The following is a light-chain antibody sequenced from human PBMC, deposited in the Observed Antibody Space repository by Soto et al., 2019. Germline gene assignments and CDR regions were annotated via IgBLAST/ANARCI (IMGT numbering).Light chain of an antibody. V-gene: IGKV1-5*03. J-gene: IGKJ4*01. CDR2: KAS. CDR3: QQYNSYPLT. Sequence: IELTQSPSSLSASLGDGVTIACRASQSISSWLAWYQQKPGKAPKLLIYKASSLESGVPSRFSGSGSGTEFTLTISSLQPDDFATYYCQQYNSYPLTFGGGTKVDI. CDR1: QSISSW.